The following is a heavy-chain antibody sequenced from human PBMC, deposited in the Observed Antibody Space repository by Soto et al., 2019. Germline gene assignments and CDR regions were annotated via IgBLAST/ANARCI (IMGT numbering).Heavy chain of an antibody. CDR3: ARQIYDSDTGPNFQYYFDS. CDR2: IDPSDSQT. V-gene: IGHV5-10-1*01. CDR1: GYSFAGYW. Sequence: GESLKISCKGSGYSFAGYWITWVRQKPVKGLEWMGRIDPSDSQTYYSPSFRGHVTISVTKSITTVFLQWSSLRASDTAMYYCARQIYDSDTGPNFQYYFDSWGQGTPVTVSS. D-gene: IGHD3-22*01. J-gene: IGHJ4*02.